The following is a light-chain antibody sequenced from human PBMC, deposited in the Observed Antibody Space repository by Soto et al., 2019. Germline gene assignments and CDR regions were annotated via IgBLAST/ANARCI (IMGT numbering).Light chain of an antibody. CDR2: DAS. CDR3: QQRSTWTRT. V-gene: IGKV3-11*01. J-gene: IGKJ4*01. CDR1: HSLTSS. Sequence: EIVLTQSPATRSLSPGERATLSSRASHSLTSSLVWYHQKPGQAPSLVIYDASNRATGIPDRFSGSGSGTEFTLTINSLEPEDSAVYYCQQRSTWTRTFGGGTKVEIK.